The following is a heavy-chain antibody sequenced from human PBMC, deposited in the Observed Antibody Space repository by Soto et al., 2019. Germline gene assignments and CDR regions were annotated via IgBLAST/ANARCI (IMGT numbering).Heavy chain of an antibody. J-gene: IGHJ4*02. D-gene: IGHD1-1*01. CDR1: GYTFTASY. V-gene: IGHV1-2*02. CDR2: INPDSGIT. CDR3: VRDTGRSLASVRFDA. Sequence: QVQLVQSGAELKKPGASVKVSCKASGYTFTASYIHWLRQAPGQGLEWMGWINPDSGITNYARKFQGRVTLTGDTSISTAYMELNTLKSDDSALSYCVRDTGRSLASVRFDAWGQGTLVTVSS.